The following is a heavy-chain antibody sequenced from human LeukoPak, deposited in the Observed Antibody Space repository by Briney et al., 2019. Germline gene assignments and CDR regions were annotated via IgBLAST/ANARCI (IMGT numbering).Heavy chain of an antibody. J-gene: IGHJ4*02. V-gene: IGHV3-21*01. CDR1: GFTFSSYS. CDR3: AKDRYSSGWYSYFDY. CDR2: ISSSSSYI. D-gene: IGHD6-19*01. Sequence: PGGSLRLSCAASGFTFSSYSMSWVRQAPGKGLEWVSSISSSSSYIYYADSVKGRFTISRDNAKNSLYLQMNSLRAEDTAVYYCAKDRYSSGWYSYFDYWGQGTLVTVSS.